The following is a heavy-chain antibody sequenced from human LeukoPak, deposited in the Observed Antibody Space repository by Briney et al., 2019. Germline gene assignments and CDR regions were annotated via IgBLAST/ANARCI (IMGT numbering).Heavy chain of an antibody. CDR3: ASWTSCYGHQLFFDY. CDR2: IYYSGST. J-gene: IGHJ4*02. V-gene: IGHV4-59*08. CDR1: GGCISSCY. D-gene: IGHD5-12*01. Sequence: PSETLSLTCTGPGGCISSCYGSTLRQPPGKGLEWNGYIYYSGSTNYNPSLKSRVTISVDTSKNQFSLKLSSVTAADTAVYYCASWTSCYGHQLFFDYWGQGTLVTVSS.